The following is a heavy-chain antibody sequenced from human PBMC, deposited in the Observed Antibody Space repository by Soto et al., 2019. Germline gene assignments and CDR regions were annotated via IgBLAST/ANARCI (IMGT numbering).Heavy chain of an antibody. D-gene: IGHD4-17*01. J-gene: IGHJ6*02. V-gene: IGHV1-46*01. CDR3: ARDLTVTGSYYYYGMHV. CDR1: GYTFTSYY. Sequence: ASVKVSCKASGYTFTSYYMHWVRQAPGQGLEWMGIINPSGGSTSYAQEFQGRVTMTRDTSTSTVYMELSSLRSEDTAVYYCARDLTVTGSYYYYGMHVSGQATTVTGSS. CDR2: INPSGGST.